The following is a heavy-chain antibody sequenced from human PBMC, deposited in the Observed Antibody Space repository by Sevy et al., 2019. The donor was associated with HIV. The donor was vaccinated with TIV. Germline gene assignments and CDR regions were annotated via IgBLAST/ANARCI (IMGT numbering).Heavy chain of an antibody. J-gene: IGHJ6*02. CDR1: GFTFSNAW. Sequence: GGSVRLSCAASGFTFSNAWMSWVRQAPGKGLEWVGRIKSKTDGGTTDYVAPVKGRFTISRDDSKNTLFLQMNSLKTEDTAVYYCSTDPIIVLLVTDGMDVWGQGTTVTVSS. CDR3: STDPIIVLLVTDGMDV. D-gene: IGHD2-8*02. V-gene: IGHV3-15*01. CDR2: IKSKTDGGTT.